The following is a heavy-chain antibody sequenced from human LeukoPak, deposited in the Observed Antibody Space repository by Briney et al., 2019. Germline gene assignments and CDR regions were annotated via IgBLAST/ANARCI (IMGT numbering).Heavy chain of an antibody. CDR2: ISSDGSKK. Sequence: GGSLRLSCAASGFTVSSNYMTWVRQAPGKGLEWVALISSDGSKKFYPDSLKGRFTISRDNSKNTVYLQINSLRAEDTAVYFCAKDPNPVVVVPAALGPWGQGTLVTVSS. CDR3: AKDPNPVVVVPAALGP. V-gene: IGHV3-30*18. CDR1: GFTVSSNY. J-gene: IGHJ5*02. D-gene: IGHD2-2*01.